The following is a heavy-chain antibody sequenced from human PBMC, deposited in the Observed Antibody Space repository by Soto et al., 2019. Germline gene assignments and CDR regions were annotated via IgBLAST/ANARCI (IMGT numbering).Heavy chain of an antibody. D-gene: IGHD1-26*01. CDR2: ISYDGSNK. Sequence: QVQLVESGGGVVQPGRSLRLSCAASGFTFSSYGMHWVRQAPGKGLEWVAVISYDGSNKYYADSVKGRFTISRDNSKNTLSLQMNSLRAEDTAVYYCAKGTMGATGYWGQGTLVTVSS. V-gene: IGHV3-30*18. CDR1: GFTFSSYG. J-gene: IGHJ4*02. CDR3: AKGTMGATGY.